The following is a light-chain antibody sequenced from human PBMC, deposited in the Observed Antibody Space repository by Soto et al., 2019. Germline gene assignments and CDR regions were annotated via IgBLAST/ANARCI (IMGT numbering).Light chain of an antibody. CDR1: QSVSSSY. Sequence: DIVFTQSPDTLSLSPGERATLSCRASQSVSSSYLAWYQQKPGQAPRLLIYGASTRATGIPARFSGSGSGTEFTLTISSLQSEDYAVYYCHQYNNWPPWTFGQRTKVDIK. CDR2: GAS. V-gene: IGKV3-15*01. CDR3: HQYNNWPPWT. J-gene: IGKJ1*01.